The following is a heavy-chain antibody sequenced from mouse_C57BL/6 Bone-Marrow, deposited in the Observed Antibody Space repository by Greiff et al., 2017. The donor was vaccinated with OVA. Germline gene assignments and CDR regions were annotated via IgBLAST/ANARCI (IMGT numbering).Heavy chain of an antibody. CDR1: GYTFTNYW. V-gene: IGHV1-63*01. Sequence: QVQLQQPGAELVRPGTSVKMSCKASGYTFTNYWIGWVKQRPGHGLEWIGDIYPGGGYTNYNEKFKGKATLTADKSSSTAYMQFSSLTSEDSAIYYCAGGGGDGYYFDYWGPGTTLTVSS. CDR2: IYPGGGYT. J-gene: IGHJ2*01. CDR3: AGGGGDGYYFDY. D-gene: IGHD2-3*01.